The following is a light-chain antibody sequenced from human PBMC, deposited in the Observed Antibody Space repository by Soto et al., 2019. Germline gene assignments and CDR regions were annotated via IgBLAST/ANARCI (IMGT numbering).Light chain of an antibody. J-gene: IGLJ1*01. V-gene: IGLV2-14*01. CDR2: EVS. CDR1: SSDVGGYNY. CDR3: SSYTSSSLYV. Sequence: QSALTLPASVSGSPGQSITISCTGTSSDVGGYNYVSWYQQHPGKAPKLMIYEVSNRPSGVSNRFSGSKSGNTASLTISGLQAEDEADYYCSSYTSSSLYVFGTGTKVTV.